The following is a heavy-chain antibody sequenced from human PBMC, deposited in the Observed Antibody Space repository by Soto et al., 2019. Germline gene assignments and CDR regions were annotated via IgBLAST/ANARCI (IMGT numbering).Heavy chain of an antibody. CDR2: ISYDGSNK. Sequence: VQLVESGGGVVQPGRSLRLSCAASGFTFSSYGMHWVRQAPGKGLEWVAVISYDGSNKYYADSVKGRFTISRDNSKNTLYLKMNSLRAEDTAVYYCAKDKGYYYDSSGYYYAIDLDYWGQGTLVTVSS. V-gene: IGHV3-30*18. CDR3: AKDKGYYYDSSGYYYAIDLDY. D-gene: IGHD3-22*01. J-gene: IGHJ4*02. CDR1: GFTFSSYG.